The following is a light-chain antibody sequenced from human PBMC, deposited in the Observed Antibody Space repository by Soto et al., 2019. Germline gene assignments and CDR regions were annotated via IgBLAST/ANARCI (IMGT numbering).Light chain of an antibody. Sequence: EIVLTQSPGTLSLSQGERATLSCRASQSVSNNYLAWYQQKPGQAPRLLIYGASSRATGIPDRFSGSGSGTDFTLTISRLEPEDFAVYYCQQYSTWPPITFGQGTRLEIK. V-gene: IGKV3-20*01. CDR1: QSVSNNY. J-gene: IGKJ5*01. CDR3: QQYSTWPPIT. CDR2: GAS.